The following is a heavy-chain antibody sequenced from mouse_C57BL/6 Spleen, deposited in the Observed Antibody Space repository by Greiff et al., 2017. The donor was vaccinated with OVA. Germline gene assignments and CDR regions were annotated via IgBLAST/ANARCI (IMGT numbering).Heavy chain of an antibody. D-gene: IGHD2-4*01. V-gene: IGHV1-50*01. CDR3: ARSLHYDYDVDYAMDY. CDR2: IDPSDSYT. Sequence: VQLQQPGAELVKPGASVKLSCKASGFTFTSYWMQWVKQRPGQGLEWIGEIDPSDSYTNYNQKFKGKATLTVDTSVSTAYMQRSSLPSEDSAVYYCARSLHYDYDVDYAMDYWGQGTSVTVSS. J-gene: IGHJ4*01. CDR1: GFTFTSYW.